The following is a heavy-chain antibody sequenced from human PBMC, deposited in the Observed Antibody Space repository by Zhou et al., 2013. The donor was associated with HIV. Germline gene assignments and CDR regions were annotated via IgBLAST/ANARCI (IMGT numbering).Heavy chain of an antibody. CDR3: AGDVRITMVRGVIMDYYYMDV. CDR2: IIPIFGTA. D-gene: IGHD3-10*01. Sequence: QVQLVQSGAEVKKPGSSVKVSCKASGGTFSSYAISWVRQAPGQGLEWMGGIIPIFGTANYAQKFQGRVTITTDESTSTAYMELSSLRSEDTAVYYCAGDVRITMVRGVIMDYYYMDVWGKGTTVTVSS. CDR1: GGTFSSYA. V-gene: IGHV1-69*05. J-gene: IGHJ6*03.